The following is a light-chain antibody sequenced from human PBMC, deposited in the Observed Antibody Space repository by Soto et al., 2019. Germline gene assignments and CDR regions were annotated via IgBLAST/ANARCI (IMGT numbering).Light chain of an antibody. CDR3: RKYTTWPPNT. CDR2: GAS. J-gene: IGKJ5*01. Sequence: EILMTQSPDTLSVSPGESATLSCRASQRVYSNLAWYQQRPGQAPRLLIYGASTRATGVPARFSGRGSGTELNINIRRMKSEDFAVYDCRKYTTWPPNTLGQGTRVEI. CDR1: QRVYSN. V-gene: IGKV3-15*01.